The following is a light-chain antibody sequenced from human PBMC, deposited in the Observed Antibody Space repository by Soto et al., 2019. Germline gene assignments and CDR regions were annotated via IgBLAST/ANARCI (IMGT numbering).Light chain of an antibody. CDR1: QSISNS. V-gene: IGKV3-15*01. CDR2: GAS. Sequence: EIVMTQSPATLSVSPGERATLSCRASQSISNSLAWYQQKPGQAPSLLIYGASTRATGIPDRFSGSGSGTEFTLTISSLQSEDSAVYYCQQYNNWPPRTFGQGTKLEIK. CDR3: QQYNNWPPRT. J-gene: IGKJ2*01.